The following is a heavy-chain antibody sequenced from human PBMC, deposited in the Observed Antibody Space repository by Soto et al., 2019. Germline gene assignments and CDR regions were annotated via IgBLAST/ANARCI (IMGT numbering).Heavy chain of an antibody. CDR3: AHRHKIARVGATLFDP. CDR1: GFSLSTSGVG. D-gene: IGHD1-26*01. CDR2: IYWNDDK. Sequence: GPTLVNPTQTLTLTCTFSGFSLSTSGVGVGWIRQPPGRALEWLALIYWNDDKRYSPSLKSRLTITKDTSKNQVVLTMTNMDPVDTATYYCAHRHKIARVGATLFDPWGQGTLVTVSS. V-gene: IGHV2-5*01. J-gene: IGHJ5*02.